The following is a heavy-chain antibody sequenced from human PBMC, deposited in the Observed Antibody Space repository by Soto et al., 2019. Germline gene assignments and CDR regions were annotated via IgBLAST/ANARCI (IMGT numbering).Heavy chain of an antibody. CDR1: GGSISSYY. Sequence: PSETLSLTCTVSGGSISSYYWSWIRQPPGKGLEWIGYIYYSGSINYNPSLKSRVTISVDTSKNQFSLKLSSVTAADTAVYYCARDNYGWFDPWGQGTLVTVSS. CDR2: IYYSGSI. V-gene: IGHV4-59*01. J-gene: IGHJ5*02. CDR3: ARDNYGWFDP. D-gene: IGHD3-10*01.